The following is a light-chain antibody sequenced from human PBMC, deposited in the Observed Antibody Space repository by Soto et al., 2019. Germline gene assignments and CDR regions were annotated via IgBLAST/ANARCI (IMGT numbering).Light chain of an antibody. V-gene: IGKV3-20*01. CDR3: QQYGLSPA. CDR2: GAS. J-gene: IGKJ4*02. Sequence: EIVLTQSPGTLSLSPGERATLSCRASQSVSSSYLAWYQQKPGQAPRLLLYGASSRATGSPDRFSGSGSGTDFSLTISRLEPEDFAVYYCQQYGLSPAFGGGTKVEI. CDR1: QSVSSSY.